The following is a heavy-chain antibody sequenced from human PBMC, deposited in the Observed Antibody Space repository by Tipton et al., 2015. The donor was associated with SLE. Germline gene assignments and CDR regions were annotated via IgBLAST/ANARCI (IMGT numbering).Heavy chain of an antibody. V-gene: IGHV3-7*01. D-gene: IGHD3-22*01. CDR3: ARDWTPSRDTCVYYDALDI. Sequence: SLRLSCAASGFTLSNYWMTWVRQAPGKGLEWVANIKVDGTLKYYVDSVKGRFTISRDNAKNSLYLQMSSLRVEDTAVYFCARDWTPSRDTCVYYDALDIWGQGTMVTVSS. J-gene: IGHJ3*02. CDR2: IKVDGTLK. CDR1: GFTLSNYW.